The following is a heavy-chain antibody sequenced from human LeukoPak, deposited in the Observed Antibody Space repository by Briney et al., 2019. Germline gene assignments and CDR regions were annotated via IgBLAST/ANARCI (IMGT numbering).Heavy chain of an antibody. CDR2: ISYSGST. CDR3: ARLDYDSSGLIDY. V-gene: IGHV4-39*01. Sequence: PSETLSLTCTVSGGSISRRSYYWGWIRQPPGRGLEWIGSISYSGSTYYNPSLKSRVTISVDTSKNQFSLTLSSVTAADTAVYNCARLDYDSSGLIDYWGQGTLVTVSS. CDR1: GGSISRRSYY. D-gene: IGHD3-22*01. J-gene: IGHJ4*02.